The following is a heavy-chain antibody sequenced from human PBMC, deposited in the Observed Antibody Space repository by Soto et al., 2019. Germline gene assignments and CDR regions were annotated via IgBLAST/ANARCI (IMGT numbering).Heavy chain of an antibody. CDR1: GDSISSDNYY. CDR2: IYYTGST. Sequence: QLQLQESGPGLVKPSETLSLTCTVSGDSISSDNYYCGWIRQPPGKGLEWIGSIYYTGSTYYNPSLKSRVTMSADTSKSQFSLKLSSVTAADTAVYYCARHPGYAVPTVYATHYFNYWGEGILVTVST. D-gene: IGHD2-8*01. V-gene: IGHV4-39*01. CDR3: ARHPGYAVPTVYATHYFNY. J-gene: IGHJ4*02.